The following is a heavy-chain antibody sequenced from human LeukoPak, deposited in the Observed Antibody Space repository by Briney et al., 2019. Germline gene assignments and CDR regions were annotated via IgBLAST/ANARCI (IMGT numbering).Heavy chain of an antibody. CDR2: IYYSGST. D-gene: IGHD5-12*01. CDR3: ARSLIVAKYYYYYYMDV. V-gene: IGHV4-59*01. J-gene: IGHJ6*03. Sequence: PSETLSLTCTVSGGSISSYYWSWIRQPPGKGLEWIGYIYYSGSTNYNPSLKSRVTISVDTSKNQFSLKLSSVTAADTAVYYCARSLIVAKYYYYYYMDVWGKGTTVTISS. CDR1: GGSISSYY.